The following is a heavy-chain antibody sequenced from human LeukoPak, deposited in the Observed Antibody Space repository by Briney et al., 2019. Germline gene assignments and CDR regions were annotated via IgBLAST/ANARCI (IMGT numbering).Heavy chain of an antibody. J-gene: IGHJ6*03. CDR2: IIPIFGTA. CDR1: GGTFSSYA. CDR3: AHLDDYYYYMDV. Sequence: GASVKVSCKASGGTFSSYAISWVRQAPGQGLEWMGGIIPIFGTANYAQKFKGRVTITTDESTSTAYMELSSLRSVDTAVYYCAHLDDYYYYMDVWGKGTTVTVSS. V-gene: IGHV1-69*05.